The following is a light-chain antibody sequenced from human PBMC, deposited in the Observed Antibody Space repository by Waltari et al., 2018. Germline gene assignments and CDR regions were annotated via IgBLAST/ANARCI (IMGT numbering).Light chain of an antibody. CDR3: QTWGTGV. CDR1: SGHSSYA. V-gene: IGLV4-69*01. CDR2: LNSDGSH. J-gene: IGLJ2*01. Sequence: QLVLTHSPSASASLGASVTFTCTLSSGHSSYAIAWHQQQPEKGPRYLMKLNSDGSHSKGDGIPDRFSGSSSGAERYLTISSLQSEDEADYYCQTWGTGVFGGGTKLTVL.